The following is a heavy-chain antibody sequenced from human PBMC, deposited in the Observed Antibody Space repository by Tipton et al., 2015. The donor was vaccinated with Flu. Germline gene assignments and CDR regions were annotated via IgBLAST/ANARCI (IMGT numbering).Heavy chain of an antibody. Sequence: TLSLTCMVSGASISDGDYYWTWLRQPAGKGLEWIGRISDSGNTNYNPSLQSRVIMSVDTSKNQFSLKLSSVTAADTAVYYCARSRIPEPSPFHWGQGTRVTVSS. CDR3: ARSRIPEPSPFH. V-gene: IGHV4-61*02. J-gene: IGHJ4*02. CDR2: ISDSGNT. D-gene: IGHD1-14*01. CDR1: GASISDGDYY.